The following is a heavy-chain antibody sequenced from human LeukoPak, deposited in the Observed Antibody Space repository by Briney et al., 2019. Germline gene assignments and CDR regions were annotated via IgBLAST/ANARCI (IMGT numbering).Heavy chain of an antibody. D-gene: IGHD1-26*01. CDR2: INLAGSEK. J-gene: IGHJ4*02. Sequence: PGGSLRLSCAASGFTFTSYWMSWVRQPPGKGLEWLANINLAGSEKYYLDCVKGRSTISRDNAKNSLYLQMNSLRAEDTAVYYCARGLSSTGGFDYWGQGTLVTVSS. CDR1: GFTFTSYW. CDR3: ARGLSSTGGFDY. V-gene: IGHV3-7*04.